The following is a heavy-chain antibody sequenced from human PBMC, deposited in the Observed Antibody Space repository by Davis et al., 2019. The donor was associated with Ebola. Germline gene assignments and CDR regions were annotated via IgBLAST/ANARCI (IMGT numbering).Heavy chain of an antibody. CDR1: GFTFSSYA. Sequence: GESLKISCAASGFTFSSYAMHWVRQAPGKGLEWVAVISYDGSNKYYADSVEGRFTISRDNSKNTLYLQMDTLRVEDTALYYCTKGQGYFLDYWGQGTLVTVSS. CDR3: TKGQGYFLDY. V-gene: IGHV3-30*04. J-gene: IGHJ4*02. D-gene: IGHD6-13*01. CDR2: ISYDGSNK.